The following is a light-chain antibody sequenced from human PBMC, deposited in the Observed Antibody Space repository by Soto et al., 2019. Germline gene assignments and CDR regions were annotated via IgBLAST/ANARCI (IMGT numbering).Light chain of an antibody. Sequence: EIVLTQSPGTLSLSPGEIATLSFSASQSVSSSYLAWYQQKPGQAPRLLIYGASTRATGIPARFSGRGSGTGFTLIISSLQSEDSAVYYCQQYNSWLWTFGQGTKVDIK. CDR2: GAS. CDR3: QQYNSWLWT. J-gene: IGKJ1*01. V-gene: IGKV3-15*01. CDR1: QSVSSS.